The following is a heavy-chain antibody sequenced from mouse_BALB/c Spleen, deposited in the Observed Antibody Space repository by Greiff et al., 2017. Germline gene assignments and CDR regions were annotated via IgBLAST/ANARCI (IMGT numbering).Heavy chain of an antibody. Sequence: VQLQQSGAELVKPGASVKMSCKASGYTFTSYWMHWVKQRPGQGLEWIGVIDPSDSYTSYNQKFKGKATLTVDTSSNTAYMQLSSLTSEDSAVYYCTNGNYAFAYWGQGTLVTVSA. J-gene: IGHJ3*01. D-gene: IGHD2-1*01. CDR2: IDPSDSYT. CDR1: GYTFTSYW. V-gene: IGHV1S127*01. CDR3: TNGNYAFAY.